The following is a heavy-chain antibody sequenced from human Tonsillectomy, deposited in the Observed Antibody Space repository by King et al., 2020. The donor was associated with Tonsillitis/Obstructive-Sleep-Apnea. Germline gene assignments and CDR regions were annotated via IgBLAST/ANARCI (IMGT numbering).Heavy chain of an antibody. J-gene: IGHJ4*02. CDR3: ARDRAYYSNYSNDY. D-gene: IGHD4-11*01. V-gene: IGHV1-2*06. CDR2: INPNSGGT. CDR1: GYTFTGYY. Sequence: QLVQSGAEVKKPGASVKVSCKASGYTFTGYYMHWVRQAPGQGLEWMGLINPNSGGTNYAQKFQGRLTMTRETSIRTAYMELSRLRSDDTAVYYCARDRAYYSNYSNDYWGQGTLVTVSS.